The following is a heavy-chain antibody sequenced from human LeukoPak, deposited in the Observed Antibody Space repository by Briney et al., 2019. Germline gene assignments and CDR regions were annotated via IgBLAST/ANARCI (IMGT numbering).Heavy chain of an antibody. J-gene: IGHJ4*02. V-gene: IGHV1-69*04. CDR1: GGTFSSYA. Sequence: SVKVSCKASGGTFSSYAIIWVRQAPGQGLEWMGRIIPILGIANYAQKFQGRVTITADKSTSTAYMELSSLRSEDTAVYYCARVEGSSSPFDYWGQGTLVTVSS. CDR3: ARVEGSSSPFDY. D-gene: IGHD6-6*01. CDR2: IIPILGIA.